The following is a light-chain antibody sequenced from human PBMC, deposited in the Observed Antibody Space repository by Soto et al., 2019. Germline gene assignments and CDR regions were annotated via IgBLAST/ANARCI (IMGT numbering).Light chain of an antibody. V-gene: IGKV3-20*01. Sequence: EIVLTQSPGTLSLSPGERATLSCRASQSFSSYLAWYQQKPGQAPRLLIYGASSRVTGIPDRFSGSGSGTNFTLTISRLEPEDSATYYCQQYGSSPATFGQGTRLEIK. CDR3: QQYGSSPAT. CDR1: QSFSSY. CDR2: GAS. J-gene: IGKJ5*01.